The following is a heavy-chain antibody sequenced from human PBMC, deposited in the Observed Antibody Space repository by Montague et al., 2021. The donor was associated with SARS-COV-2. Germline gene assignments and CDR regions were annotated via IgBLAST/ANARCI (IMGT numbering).Heavy chain of an antibody. D-gene: IGHD3-3*01. CDR1: GVVELRRRSE. CDR2: EKKNGRT. Sequence: SETLSLTCTVSGVVELRRRSEEHTSELQSHHELVCRLLHEKKNGRTNYNPSLKSRVTISIDQSKNCFSLNLTSMTAADTAVYYCGGTWVYFSPVDVWGQGTTVSGSS. V-gene: IGHV4-61*03. CDR3: GGTWVYFSPVDV. J-gene: IGHJ6*02.